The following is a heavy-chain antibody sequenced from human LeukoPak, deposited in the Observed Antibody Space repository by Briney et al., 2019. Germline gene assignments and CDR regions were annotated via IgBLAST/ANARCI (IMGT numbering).Heavy chain of an antibody. Sequence: PSETLSLTCTVSGGSISSHYWSWIRQPPGKGLEWIGYIYYSGSTNYNPSLKSRVTISVDTSKNQFSLKLSSVTAADTAVYYCARADTGYSSSWYYYYYMDVWGKGTTVTVSS. CDR3: ARADTGYSSSWYYYYYMDV. D-gene: IGHD6-13*01. J-gene: IGHJ6*03. CDR1: GGSISSHY. CDR2: IYYSGST. V-gene: IGHV4-59*11.